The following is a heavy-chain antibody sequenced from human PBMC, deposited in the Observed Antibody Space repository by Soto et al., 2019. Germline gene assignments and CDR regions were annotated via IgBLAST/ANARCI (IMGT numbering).Heavy chain of an antibody. CDR1: GGTFSSYA. D-gene: IGHD3-22*01. J-gene: IGHJ4*02. Sequence: ASVKVSCKASGGTFSSYAISWVRQAPGQGLEWMGGIIPIFGTANYAQKFQGRVTVTADESTSTAYMELSSLRSEDTAVYYCARDRKYYYDSSGYCLGYWGQGTLVTVSS. CDR3: ARDRKYYYDSSGYCLGY. CDR2: IIPIFGTA. V-gene: IGHV1-69*13.